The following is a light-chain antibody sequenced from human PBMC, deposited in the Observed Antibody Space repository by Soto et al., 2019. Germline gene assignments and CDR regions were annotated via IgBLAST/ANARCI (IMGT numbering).Light chain of an antibody. CDR2: AAS. CDR3: QQYNNWRT. V-gene: IGKV3-15*01. Sequence: EIVLTQSPATLSVSPGERATLSCRASQSVSSNLAWYQQEPGQAPRLLIYAASTRATGIPARFSGSGSGTEFTLTISSLQSEDFAVYYCQQYNNWRTFGQGTKV. J-gene: IGKJ1*01. CDR1: QSVSSN.